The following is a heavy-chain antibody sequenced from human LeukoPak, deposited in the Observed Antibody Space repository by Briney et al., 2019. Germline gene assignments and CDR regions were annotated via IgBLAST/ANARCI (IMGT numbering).Heavy chain of an antibody. CDR3: RSTNYNPSLKSRVTISVDTSKNQLSLKLSSVTAADTAVYYCARHGPKQVVHYYYYYTDV. Sequence: PSETLSLTCTVSGGSISSYYWSWIRQPPGEGLEWIGYIYYSVSTNYNPSLKIRFTIPVYTSKNQFSLNLRSVTVRERHGFHSRSTNYNPSLKSRVTISVDTSKNQLSLKLSSVTAADTAVYYCARHGPKQVVHYYYYYTDVWGKGTTVTVSS. CDR1: GGSISSYY. D-gene: IGHD3-16*02. J-gene: IGHJ6*03. CDR2: IYYSVST. V-gene: IGHV4-59*01.